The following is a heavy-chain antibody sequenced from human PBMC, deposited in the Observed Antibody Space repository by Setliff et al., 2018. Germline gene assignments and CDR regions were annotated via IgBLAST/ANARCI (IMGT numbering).Heavy chain of an antibody. Sequence: PSETLSLTCTVSGGSISSYYWSWIRQPPGKGLEWIGYIYNSGSTNYNPSLKSRVTISVDTSRNQISLTLSSVTAADTAVYYCARQRRIWNDLDYFDYWGQGTLATVSS. J-gene: IGHJ4*02. CDR2: IYNSGST. CDR3: ARQRRIWNDLDYFDY. CDR1: GGSISSYY. D-gene: IGHD1-1*01. V-gene: IGHV4-59*01.